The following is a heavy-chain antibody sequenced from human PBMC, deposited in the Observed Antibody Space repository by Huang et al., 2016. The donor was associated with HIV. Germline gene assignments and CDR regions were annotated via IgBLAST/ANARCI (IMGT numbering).Heavy chain of an antibody. Sequence: QVQLQQWGAGLLKPSETLSLTCAIYGGSFSGYYWTWIRQPPGKRLAWVGEVNHSGSTAYNASLEGRVTISVDTSKNQFSLNLTSVTAADTAMYCCTRNFGSGRGRDGAFDIWGHGTMVTVSA. CDR1: GGSFSGYY. J-gene: IGHJ3*02. CDR2: VNHSGST. CDR3: TRNFGSGRGRDGAFDI. D-gene: IGHD3-10*01. V-gene: IGHV4-34*02.